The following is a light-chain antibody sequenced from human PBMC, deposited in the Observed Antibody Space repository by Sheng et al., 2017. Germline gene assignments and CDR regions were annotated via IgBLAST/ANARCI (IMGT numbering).Light chain of an antibody. J-gene: IGKJ1*01. Sequence: DIQMTQSPSTLSASEGDRVSITCRASQGISIWLAWFQQKPGKAPKVLIYEASNLESGVPSRFSGSGSGTEFTLTISSLQPDDVATYYCQQYANYPWTFGQGTKVE. CDR2: EAS. CDR3: QQYANYPWT. CDR1: QGISIW. V-gene: IGKV1-5*01.